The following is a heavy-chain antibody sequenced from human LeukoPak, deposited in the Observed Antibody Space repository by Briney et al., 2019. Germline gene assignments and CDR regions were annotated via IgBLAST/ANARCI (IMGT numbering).Heavy chain of an antibody. D-gene: IGHD6-6*01. CDR2: IYHSGST. Sequence: PSGTLSLTCAVSGGSISSSNWWSWVRQPPGKGLEWIGEIYHSGSTNYNPSLKSRVTISVDTSKNQCSLELSSVTAADTAVYYCARGFSSSAQGTFDPWGQGTLVTVSS. V-gene: IGHV4-4*02. J-gene: IGHJ5*02. CDR3: ARGFSSSAQGTFDP. CDR1: GGSISSSNW.